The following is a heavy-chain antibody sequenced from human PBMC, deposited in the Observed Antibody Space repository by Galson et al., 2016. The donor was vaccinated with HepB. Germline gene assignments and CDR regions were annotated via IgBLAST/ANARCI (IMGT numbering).Heavy chain of an antibody. Sequence: SLRLSCAASGFTFGSYAMHWVRQAPGKGLEWVAVISHDGTNKYYTGSVKGRFTISRDSPKNTVYLQMHSLRAEDTAIYYCAKAASNYGYRLGIDVWGQGTTATVSS. CDR3: AKAASNYGYRLGIDV. V-gene: IGHV3-30*18. J-gene: IGHJ6*02. CDR1: GFTFGSYA. CDR2: ISHDGTNK. D-gene: IGHD4-11*01.